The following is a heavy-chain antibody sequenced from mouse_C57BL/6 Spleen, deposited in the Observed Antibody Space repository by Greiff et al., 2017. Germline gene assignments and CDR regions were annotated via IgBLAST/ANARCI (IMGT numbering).Heavy chain of an antibody. V-gene: IGHV5-16*01. CDR3: AIYGNYDYAMDY. Sequence: EVKLMESEGGLVQPGSSMKLSCTASGFTFSDYYMAWVRQVPEKGLEWVANINYDGSSTYYLVSLKSRFIISRDNAKNILYLQMSSLKSENTATYYCAIYGNYDYAMDYWGQGTSVTVSS. CDR2: INYDGSST. J-gene: IGHJ4*01. D-gene: IGHD2-1*01. CDR1: GFTFSDYY.